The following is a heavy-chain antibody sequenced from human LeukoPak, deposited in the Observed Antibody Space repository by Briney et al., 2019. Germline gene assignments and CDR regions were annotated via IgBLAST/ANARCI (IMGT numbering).Heavy chain of an antibody. CDR2: INHSGST. CDR1: GGSISSSSYY. D-gene: IGHD3-9*01. J-gene: IGHJ6*03. CDR3: ARTRHHYDILTGYYPRGYYYYMDV. V-gene: IGHV4-39*07. Sequence: SETLSLTCTVSGGSISSSSYYWSWIRQPPEKGLEWIGEINHSGSTNYNPSLKSRVTISVDTSKNQFSLKLSSVTAADTAVYYCARTRHHYDILTGYYPRGYYYYMDVWGKGTTVTVSS.